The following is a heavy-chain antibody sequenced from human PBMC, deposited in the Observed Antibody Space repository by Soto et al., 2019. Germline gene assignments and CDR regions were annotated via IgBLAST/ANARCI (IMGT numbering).Heavy chain of an antibody. V-gene: IGHV4-39*01. CDR3: ARQLTIVEDYGSASYFNWFDP. D-gene: IGHD3-10*01. Sequence: QLQLQESGPGLVKPSETLSLTCTVSGGSISSSSYYWGWIRQPPGKGLEWIGSIYYRGSTYYHPFLKSRVTISVDTSENQFSLKLSSGTAADTSVYYCARQLTIVEDYGSASYFNWFDPWGQGTLVTVSS. CDR2: IYYRGST. CDR1: GGSISSSSYY. J-gene: IGHJ5*02.